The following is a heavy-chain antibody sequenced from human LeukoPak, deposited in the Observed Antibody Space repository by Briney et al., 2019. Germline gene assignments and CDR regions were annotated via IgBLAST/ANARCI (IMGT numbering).Heavy chain of an antibody. CDR2: INPNSGGT. J-gene: IGHJ3*02. CDR3: ASGSRFSDAFDI. D-gene: IGHD1-26*01. V-gene: IGHV1-2*04. Sequence: ASVKVSCKVSGYTLTELSMHWVRQAPGKGLEWMGWINPNSGGTNYAQKFQGWVTMTRDTSISTAYMELSRLRSDDTAVYYCASGSRFSDAFDIWGQGTMVTVSS. CDR1: GYTLTELS.